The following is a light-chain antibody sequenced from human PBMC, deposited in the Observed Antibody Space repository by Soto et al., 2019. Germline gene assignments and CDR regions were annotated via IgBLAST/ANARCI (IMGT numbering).Light chain of an antibody. V-gene: IGKV1-27*01. CDR1: QGIVNH. CDR2: GAS. Sequence: DIQMTQSPSSLSASVGDRVTITCRASQGIVNHLAWYQQKPGTVPKLVIFGASTLQAGVPSRVSGSGSGTDFTLTIRSLQPEDASTYYYQQYASAPFTFGPGTNVDIK. J-gene: IGKJ3*01. CDR3: QQYASAPFT.